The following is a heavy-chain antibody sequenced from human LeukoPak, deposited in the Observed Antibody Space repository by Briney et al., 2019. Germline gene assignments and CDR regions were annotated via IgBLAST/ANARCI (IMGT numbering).Heavy chain of an antibody. J-gene: IGHJ5*02. CDR1: GFTFSSYA. Sequence: GRSLRLSCAASGFTFSSYAMHWVRQAPGKGLEWVAVIWYDGSNKYYADSVKGRFTISRDNSKNTLYLQMNSLRAEDTAVYYCARGRFGELSDWFDPWGQGTLVTVSS. V-gene: IGHV3-33*08. D-gene: IGHD3-10*01. CDR2: IWYDGSNK. CDR3: ARGRFGELSDWFDP.